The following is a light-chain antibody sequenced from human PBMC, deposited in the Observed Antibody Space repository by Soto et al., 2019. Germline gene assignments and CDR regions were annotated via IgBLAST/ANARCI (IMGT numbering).Light chain of an antibody. CDR3: EQYDSRSPWT. V-gene: IGKV1-5*01. J-gene: IGKJ1*01. Sequence: DIQLTQSPSSLSASVGDRVTITCRASESVTIWLAWYQQKPGKAPRLLIYDASTLEGGVPPRFSASGSGTEFTLTISSLQPDDFATYYCEQYDSRSPWTFGQGTKIEIK. CDR2: DAS. CDR1: ESVTIW.